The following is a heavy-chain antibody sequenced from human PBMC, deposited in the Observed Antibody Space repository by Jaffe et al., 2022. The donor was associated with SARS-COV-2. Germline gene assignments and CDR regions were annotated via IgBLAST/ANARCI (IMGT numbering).Heavy chain of an antibody. J-gene: IGHJ4*02. Sequence: QVQLQQWGAGLLKPSETLSLTCAVYGGSFSGYYWSWIRQPPGKGLEWIGEINHSGSTNYNPSLKSRVTISVDTSKNQFSLKLSSVTAADTAVYYCARGEVAVAGRAFDYWGQGTLVTVSS. D-gene: IGHD6-19*01. CDR1: GGSFSGYY. CDR3: ARGEVAVAGRAFDY. V-gene: IGHV4-34*01. CDR2: INHSGST.